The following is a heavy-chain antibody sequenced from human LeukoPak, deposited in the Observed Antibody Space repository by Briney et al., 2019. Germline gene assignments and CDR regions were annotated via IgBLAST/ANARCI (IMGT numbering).Heavy chain of an antibody. D-gene: IGHD4-17*01. J-gene: IGHJ4*02. Sequence: QPGGSLRLSCAASGFTFSSYAMSWVRQAPGKGLEWVSAISGSGGSTYYADSVKGRFTISRDNSKNTLYLQMNSLRAEDTAVYYCARTGDYIPYFDYWGQGTLVTVSS. V-gene: IGHV3-23*01. CDR2: ISGSGGST. CDR1: GFTFSSYA. CDR3: ARTGDYIPYFDY.